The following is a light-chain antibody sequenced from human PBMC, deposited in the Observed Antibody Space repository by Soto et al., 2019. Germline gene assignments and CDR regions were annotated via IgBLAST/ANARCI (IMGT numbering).Light chain of an antibody. CDR3: SSYAGSYTLI. CDR1: TNDVGGYNY. V-gene: IGLV2-14*03. J-gene: IGLJ2*01. Sequence: QSALTQPASVSGSPGQSITISCSGTTNDVGGYNYVSWYQQHPGKAPKLLIYGVTDRPSGVSSRFSGSKSGNAASLTISGLQAEDEGDYYCSSYAGSYTLIFGGGTKLTVL. CDR2: GVT.